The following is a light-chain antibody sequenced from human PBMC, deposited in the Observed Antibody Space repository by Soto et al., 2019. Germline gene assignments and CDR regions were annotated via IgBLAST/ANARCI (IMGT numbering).Light chain of an antibody. Sequence: EIVLTQSPGTLSLSPGERGTLSCRASQSVSSNYLAWYQQKPDQAPRLLIYIAFSRATDIPDRFSGSGSGTDFTLAISRLEPEDFAVYYCQYDGSSPWTFGQGTKVEIK. CDR3: QYDGSSPWT. CDR1: QSVSSNY. J-gene: IGKJ1*01. CDR2: IAF. V-gene: IGKV3-20*01.